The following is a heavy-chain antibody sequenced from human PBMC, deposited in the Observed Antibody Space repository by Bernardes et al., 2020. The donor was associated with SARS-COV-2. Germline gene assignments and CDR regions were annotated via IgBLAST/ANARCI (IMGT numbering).Heavy chain of an antibody. CDR2: ISAYNGNT. J-gene: IGHJ6*02. Sequence: ASVKVSCKASGYTFTSYGISWVRQAPGQGLEWMGWISAYNGNTNYAQTLQGRVTMTTDTSTSTAYMELRSLRSDDTAVYYCARGRYSSGWPDYYYYYGMDVWGQGTTVTVSS. CDR1: GYTFTSYG. CDR3: ARGRYSSGWPDYYYYYGMDV. D-gene: IGHD6-19*01. V-gene: IGHV1-18*01.